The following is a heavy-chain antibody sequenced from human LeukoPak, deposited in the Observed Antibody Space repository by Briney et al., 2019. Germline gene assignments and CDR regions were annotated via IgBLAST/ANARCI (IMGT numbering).Heavy chain of an antibody. D-gene: IGHD1-26*01. J-gene: IGHJ4*02. CDR1: GFTFSSYG. V-gene: IGHV3-33*01. CDR3: ARDLWEHWELLRSPAQGDY. CDR2: IWYDGSNK. Sequence: GGSLRLSCAASGFTFSSYGMHWVRQAPGKGLEWVAVIWYDGSNKYYADSVKGRFTISRDNSKNTLYLQMNGLRAEDTAVYYCARDLWEHWELLRSPAQGDYWGQGTLVTVSS.